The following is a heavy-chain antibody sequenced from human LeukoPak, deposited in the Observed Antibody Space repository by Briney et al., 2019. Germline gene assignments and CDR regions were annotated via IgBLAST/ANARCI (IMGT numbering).Heavy chain of an antibody. CDR3: AREEREYSSGWYLPGNFDY. J-gene: IGHJ4*02. D-gene: IGHD6-19*01. V-gene: IGHV3-21*01. CDR1: GFTFSSYS. CDR2: ISSSSSYI. Sequence: GGSLRLFCAASGFTFSSYSMNWVRQAPGKGLEWVSSISSSSSYIYYADSVKGRFTISRDNAKNSLYLQMNSLRAEDTAVYYCAREEREYSSGWYLPGNFDYWGQGTLVTVSS.